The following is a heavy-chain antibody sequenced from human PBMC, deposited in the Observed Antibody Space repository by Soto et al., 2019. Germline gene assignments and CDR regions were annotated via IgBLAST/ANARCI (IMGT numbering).Heavy chain of an antibody. J-gene: IGHJ4*02. CDR1: GVTVSSNY. CDR2: IYSGGST. Sequence: EVQLVESGGGLVQPGGSLRLYCAASGVTVSSNYMSWVRQAPGKGLEWVSVIYSGGSTYYADSVKGRFTISRENSKNTLYLQMSSLRAEDTAVYYCTRHGYNYGGGYFDYWGQGTLVTVSS. V-gene: IGHV3-66*04. CDR3: TRHGYNYGGGYFDY. D-gene: IGHD5-18*01.